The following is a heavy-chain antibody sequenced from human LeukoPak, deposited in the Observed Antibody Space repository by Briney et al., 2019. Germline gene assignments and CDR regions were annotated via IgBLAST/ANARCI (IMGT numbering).Heavy chain of an antibody. CDR3: ARHVSFGTYYFDS. D-gene: IGHD3-16*01. J-gene: IGHJ4*02. Sequence: SETLSLTCAVSGYSISSGLYWAWIRPPPGKGLEWIGSVFHSGRTSYNSSLKSRVTISADTSKNQFSLRLRSVTAADTAVYYCARHVSFGTYYFDSWGQGTLFTVSS. V-gene: IGHV4-38-2*01. CDR2: VFHSGRT. CDR1: GYSISSGLY.